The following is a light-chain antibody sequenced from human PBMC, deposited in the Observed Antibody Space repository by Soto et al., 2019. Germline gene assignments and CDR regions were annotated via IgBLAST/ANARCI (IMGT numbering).Light chain of an antibody. CDR1: NSDIGGYNY. CDR3: SSYTRSSTLVV. Sequence: QSALTQPASVSGSPGQSVTISCTGSNSDIGGYNYVSWYQQHPGKDPKLMIYEVSNRPSGVSSRFSGSKSGNTASLTISGLQAEDEADDYCSSYTRSSTLVVFGGGTKLTVL. V-gene: IGLV2-14*01. CDR2: EVS. J-gene: IGLJ2*01.